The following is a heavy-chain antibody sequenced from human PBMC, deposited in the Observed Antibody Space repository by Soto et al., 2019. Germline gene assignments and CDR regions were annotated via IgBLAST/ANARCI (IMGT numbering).Heavy chain of an antibody. CDR1: GFTFSNYR. V-gene: IGHV3-74*01. Sequence: EVQLVESGGGLVQPGGSVRLSCVVSGFTFSNYRMHWVRRAPGKGLVWVSRIESDGSSTTYADSVKGRFTISRDNAKKTLYLQMNGLSGEDTAIYYCARDGGGLGYWGQGTLVTVSS. J-gene: IGHJ4*02. CDR2: IESDGSST. CDR3: ARDGGGLGY. D-gene: IGHD3-10*01.